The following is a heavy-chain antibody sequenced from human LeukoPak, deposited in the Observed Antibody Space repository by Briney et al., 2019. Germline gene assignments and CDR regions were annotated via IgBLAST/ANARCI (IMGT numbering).Heavy chain of an antibody. Sequence: GGSLRLSCAASGFTFSNYGMNWVRQAPGKGLVWVSRINDDGSATFYADSVKGRFTISRDNAKNTLFLQMSSLRAEDTAVYFCAREILAPGKTHDYWGQGTLVTVSS. CDR1: GFTFSNYG. J-gene: IGHJ4*02. CDR2: INDDGSAT. V-gene: IGHV3-74*01. CDR3: AREILAPGKTHDY.